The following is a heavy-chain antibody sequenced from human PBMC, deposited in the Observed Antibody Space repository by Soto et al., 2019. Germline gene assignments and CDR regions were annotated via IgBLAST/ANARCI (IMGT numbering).Heavy chain of an antibody. D-gene: IGHD2-15*01. CDR1: GCTFRSYD. J-gene: IGHJ6*02. V-gene: IGHV3-13*01. Sequence: LSLSCAASGCTFRSYDMHWVRQATGKVLEWVSAIGTAGDTYYPGSVKGRFTISRENAKNSLYLQMNSLRAGDTAVYYCARDRSDVMTPDSPTGMDVRCQAPTVTVS. CDR2: IGTAGDT. CDR3: ARDRSDVMTPDSPTGMDV.